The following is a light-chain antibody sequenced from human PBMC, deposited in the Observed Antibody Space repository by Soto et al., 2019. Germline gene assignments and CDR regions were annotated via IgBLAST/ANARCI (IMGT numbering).Light chain of an antibody. CDR2: DVS. V-gene: IGLV2-11*01. CDR1: SSDVGGYEF. J-gene: IGLJ2*01. Sequence: QSALTQPRSVSGSPGQSVTISCTGTSSDVGGYEFVSWYQQHPGKAPKLMISDVSKRPSGVPDRFSGSKSGNTASLTISGLQAEDEADYYCCSYAGDLALFGGGTKVTVL. CDR3: CSYAGDLAL.